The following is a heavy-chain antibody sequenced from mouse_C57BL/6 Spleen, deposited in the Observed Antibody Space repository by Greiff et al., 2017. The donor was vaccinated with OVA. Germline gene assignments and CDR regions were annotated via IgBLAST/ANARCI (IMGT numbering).Heavy chain of an antibody. CDR2: ISSGSSTI. Sequence: EVKLVESGGGLVKPGGSLKLSCAASGFTFSGYGMHWVRQAPEKGLEWVAYISSGSSTIYYADTVKGRFTISRDNAKNTLFLQMTSLRSEDTAMYYCARGGAEDAMDYWGQGTSVTVSS. J-gene: IGHJ4*01. V-gene: IGHV5-17*01. CDR1: GFTFSGYG. CDR3: ARGGAEDAMDY.